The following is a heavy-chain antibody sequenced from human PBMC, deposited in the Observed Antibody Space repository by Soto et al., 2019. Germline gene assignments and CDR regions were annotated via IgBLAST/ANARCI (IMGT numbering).Heavy chain of an antibody. Sequence: PSQTLSLTCAISGDSVSSNSAAWNWIRQSPSRGLEWLGRTYYRSKWYNDYAVSVKSRITINPDTSKNQFSLQLNSVTPEDTAVYYCAREGLKLSLPNYYDFWSGYFDYWGQGTLVTVSS. CDR1: GDSVSSNSAA. CDR2: TYYRSKWYN. CDR3: AREGLKLSLPNYYDFWSGYFDY. D-gene: IGHD3-3*01. V-gene: IGHV6-1*01. J-gene: IGHJ4*02.